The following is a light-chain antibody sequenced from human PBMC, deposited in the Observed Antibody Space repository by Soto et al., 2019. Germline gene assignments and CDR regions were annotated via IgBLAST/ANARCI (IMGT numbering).Light chain of an antibody. CDR3: QQYGSSLGVT. V-gene: IGKV3-20*01. CDR2: GAS. CDR1: QSVSSSY. Sequence: EIMLTQSAGTLSLSPGERATLSCRASQSVSSSYLAWYQQKPGQAPRLLIYGASSRAAGIPHRFSGSGSGTDFNLTISRLEPEDLAVYYCQQYGSSLGVTFGGGTKVEIK. J-gene: IGKJ4*01.